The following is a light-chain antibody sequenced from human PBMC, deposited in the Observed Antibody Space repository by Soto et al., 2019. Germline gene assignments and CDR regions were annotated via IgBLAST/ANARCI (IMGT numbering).Light chain of an antibody. Sequence: QAVVTQPPSVSGAPGQRVTISCSGSSSNIGSNTVNWYQQLPGTAPKLLIYNNNQRPSGVPDRFSGSKSGTSASLAISGLQSEDEADYYCAAWDDSLNGLVFGTGTKLTVL. CDR1: SSNIGSNT. V-gene: IGLV1-44*01. J-gene: IGLJ1*01. CDR2: NNN. CDR3: AAWDDSLNGLV.